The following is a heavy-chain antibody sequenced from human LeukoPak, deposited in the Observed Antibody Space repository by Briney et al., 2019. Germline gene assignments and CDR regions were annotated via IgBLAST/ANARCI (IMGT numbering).Heavy chain of an antibody. V-gene: IGHV3-48*01. CDR3: ARHDSFIPY. CDR2: ISSSSSTI. CDR1: GLIFSTYS. Sequence: PGGSLRLSCEASGLIFSTYSMNWVRQPPGKGLEWVSYISSSSSTIYHADSVKGRCTISRDNSKNTVSLQMNNLRAEDTAVYFCARHDSFIPYWGQGTLVTVTS. J-gene: IGHJ4*02. D-gene: IGHD3-16*02.